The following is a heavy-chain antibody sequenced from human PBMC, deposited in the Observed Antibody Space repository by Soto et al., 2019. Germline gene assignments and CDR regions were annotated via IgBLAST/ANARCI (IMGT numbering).Heavy chain of an antibody. D-gene: IGHD6-13*01. CDR3: ATNVHGISWFFSWFDT. CDR1: GDSSSSDSCY. J-gene: IGHJ5*02. CDR2: IYYSGTT. V-gene: IGHV4-31*03. Sequence: SETMCRTCTVSGDSSSSDSCYWSWIRQQPGKGLEWIGYIYYSGTTAYNPSLKSRVTMSVDTSKNQSSLKLTSVTAVDTAVYYCATNVHGISWFFSWFDTWGQGALVTVS.